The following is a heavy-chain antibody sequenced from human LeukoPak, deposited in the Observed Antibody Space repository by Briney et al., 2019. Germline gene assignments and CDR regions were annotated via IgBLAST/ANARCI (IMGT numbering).Heavy chain of an antibody. J-gene: IGHJ3*02. Sequence: PGGSLRLSCAASGFTFSSYGMHWVRQAPGKGLEWVAVIWYDGSNKYYADSVKGRFTISRDNSKNTLYLQMNSLRAEDTAVYYCARECERCDHAFDIWGQGTMVTVSS. CDR3: ARECERCDHAFDI. D-gene: IGHD4-17*01. CDR1: GFTFSSYG. V-gene: IGHV3-33*01. CDR2: IWYDGSNK.